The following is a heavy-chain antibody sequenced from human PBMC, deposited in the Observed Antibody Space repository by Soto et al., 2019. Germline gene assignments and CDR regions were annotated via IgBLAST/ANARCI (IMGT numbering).Heavy chain of an antibody. CDR2: IWFDGSSQ. J-gene: IGHJ6*03. V-gene: IGHV3-33*01. D-gene: IGHD6-13*01. Sequence: QVQLVESGGGVVQPGRSLRLSCASSGFTFSRYGMHWVRQAPGKGLEWVGVIWFDGSSQFYADSVKGRFTFSRDNSKNTLYLQVNSLRAEDTAVYYCARDRLQQLGPPYAYYYMDVWGKGTTVTVSS. CDR1: GFTFSRYG. CDR3: ARDRLQQLGPPYAYYYMDV.